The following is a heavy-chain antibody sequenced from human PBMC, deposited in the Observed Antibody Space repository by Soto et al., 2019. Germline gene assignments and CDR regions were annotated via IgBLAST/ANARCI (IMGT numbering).Heavy chain of an antibody. CDR1: GFTFSGYG. CDR2: IGTSGHA. D-gene: IGHD3-10*01. Sequence: EVQLVESGGGLVQAGGSLRLSCAASGFTFSGYGMHWVRQAAGESLEWVSVIGTSGHAFYAGSVKGRFTITREDAKNSVYLQMNSQRDGDTAVYYFARGGGFGEQHSDTFDIWGQGTMVTVSS. CDR3: ARGGGFGEQHSDTFDI. V-gene: IGHV3-13*01. J-gene: IGHJ3*02.